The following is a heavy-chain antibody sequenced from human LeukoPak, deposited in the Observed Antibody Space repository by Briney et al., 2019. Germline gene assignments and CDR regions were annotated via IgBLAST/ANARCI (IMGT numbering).Heavy chain of an antibody. V-gene: IGHV4-59*01. D-gene: IGHD6-19*01. CDR1: GGSISSYY. Sequence: TPSQTLSLTCTVSGGSISSYYWSWIRQPPGKGLEWIGYIYYSGSTNYNPSLKSRVTISVDTSKNQFSLKLSSVTAADTAVYYCARGGSSGWSPIDYWGQGTLVTVSS. CDR3: ARGGSSGWSPIDY. CDR2: IYYSGST. J-gene: IGHJ4*02.